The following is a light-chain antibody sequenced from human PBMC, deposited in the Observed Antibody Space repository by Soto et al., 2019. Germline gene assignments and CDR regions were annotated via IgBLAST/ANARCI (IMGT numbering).Light chain of an antibody. Sequence: EIVLAQSPATLSLSPGDRATLSCGASQSVSRSYLAWYQQKPGLAPRLIIYDASTRATGIPDRFSGSGSGTAFTLTISRLEPEDFAVYYCQQSGSSPITFGQGTRLEIK. CDR2: DAS. V-gene: IGKV3D-20*01. J-gene: IGKJ5*01. CDR3: QQSGSSPIT. CDR1: QSVSRSY.